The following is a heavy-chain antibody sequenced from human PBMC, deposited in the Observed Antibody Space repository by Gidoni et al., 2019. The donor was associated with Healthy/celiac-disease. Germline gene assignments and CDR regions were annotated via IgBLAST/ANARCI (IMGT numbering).Heavy chain of an antibody. CDR3: ARLEPFRSGYYRVYYYYGMDV. V-gene: IGHV4-34*01. CDR1: GGSFSGYY. CDR2: INHSGST. D-gene: IGHD3-3*02. J-gene: IGHJ6*02. Sequence: QVQLQQWGAGLLKPSETLSLTCAVYGGSFSGYYWSWIRQPPGKGLEWIGEINHSGSTNYNPSLKSRVTISVDTSKNQFSLKLSSVTAADTAVYYCARLEPFRSGYYRVYYYYGMDVWGQGTTVTVSS.